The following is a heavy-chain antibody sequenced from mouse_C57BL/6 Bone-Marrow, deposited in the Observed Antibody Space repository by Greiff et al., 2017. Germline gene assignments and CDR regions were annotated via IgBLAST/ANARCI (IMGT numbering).Heavy chain of an antibody. V-gene: IGHV5-4*01. CDR3: ARDGYDYDY. CDR2: ISDGGSYT. J-gene: IGHJ2*01. CDR1: GFTFSSYA. Sequence: DVQLVESGGGLVKPGGSLKLSCAASGFTFSSYAMSWVRQTPEKRLEWVATISDGGSYTYYPDNVKGRFTISRDNAKNNLYLQRSHLKSEDTAMYYCARDGYDYDYWGQGTTLTVSS. D-gene: IGHD2-4*01.